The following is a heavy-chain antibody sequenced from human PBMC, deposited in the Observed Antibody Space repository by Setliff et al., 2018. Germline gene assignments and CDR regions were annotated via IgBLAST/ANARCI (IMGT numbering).Heavy chain of an antibody. CDR3: VRGKKLITMVRGVILGGRYYYYYMDV. Sequence: ASVKVSCKASGFTFTNYDINWVRQATGQGLEWMGWMNPNSDNTGYAQKFRGRVTMTRNTSISTAYMELSSLRSEDTAVYFCVRGKKLITMVRGVILGGRYYYYYMDVWGKGTTVTVSS. CDR1: GFTFTNYD. D-gene: IGHD3-10*01. CDR2: MNPNSDNT. J-gene: IGHJ6*03. V-gene: IGHV1-8*02.